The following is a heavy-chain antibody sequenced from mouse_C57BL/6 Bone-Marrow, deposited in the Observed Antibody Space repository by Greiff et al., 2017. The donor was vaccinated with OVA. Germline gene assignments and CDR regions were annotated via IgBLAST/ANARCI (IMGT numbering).Heavy chain of an antibody. J-gene: IGHJ2*01. D-gene: IGHD1-1*01. CDR3: ARITTVVGDFDY. CDR1: GYTFTSYW. CDR2: INPNNGGT. Sequence: VQLQQPGTELVKPGASVKLSCKASGYTFTSYWMHWVKQRPGQGLEWIGNINPNNGGTNYNEKFKSKATLTVDKSSSTAYMQLSSLTSEDSAVYYCARITTVVGDFDYWGQGTTLTVSS. V-gene: IGHV1-53*01.